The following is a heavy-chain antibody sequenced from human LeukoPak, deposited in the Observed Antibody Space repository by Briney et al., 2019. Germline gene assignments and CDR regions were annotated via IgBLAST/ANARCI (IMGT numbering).Heavy chain of an antibody. V-gene: IGHV1-8*01. CDR3: AREVVDTAMSDAFDI. CDR2: MSPNNGDT. CDR1: GYTFTNYD. D-gene: IGHD5-18*01. Sequence: ASVKVSCKTSGYTFTNYDINWVRQATGQGLEWLGWMSPNNGDTGYAQKFQGRVTMTRDTSTSTVYMELSSLRSEDTAVYYCAREVVDTAMSDAFDIWGQGTMVTVSS. J-gene: IGHJ3*02.